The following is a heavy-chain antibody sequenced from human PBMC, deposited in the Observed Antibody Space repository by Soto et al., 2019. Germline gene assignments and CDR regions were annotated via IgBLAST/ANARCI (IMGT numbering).Heavy chain of an antibody. J-gene: IGHJ5*02. CDR1: GGSANGYY. CDR2: INHTGGT. Sequence: SETLSLTCAVYGGSANGYYWSWIRQPPGKGLEWIGEINHTGGTHYNPSLKSRVTMSVDTSKNQFSLRLSSVTAADTAIYYCATRITVFGLLIPPFDPWGQGTQVTVS. CDR3: ATRITVFGLLIPPFDP. D-gene: IGHD3-3*01. V-gene: IGHV4-34*01.